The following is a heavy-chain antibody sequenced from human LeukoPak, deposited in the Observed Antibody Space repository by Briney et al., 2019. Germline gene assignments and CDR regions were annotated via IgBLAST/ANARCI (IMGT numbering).Heavy chain of an antibody. CDR1: GYTLTELS. J-gene: IGHJ6*02. V-gene: IGHV1-18*01. CDR2: IGAYNGNT. D-gene: IGHD5-12*01. Sequence: GASVKVSCKVSGYTLTELSMHWVRQAPGQGLEWMGWIGAYNGNTNYAQKLQGRVTMTTDTSTSTAYMELRSLRSDDTAVYYCARGYSGYDEGDYYYGMDVWGQGTTVTVSS. CDR3: ARGYSGYDEGDYYYGMDV.